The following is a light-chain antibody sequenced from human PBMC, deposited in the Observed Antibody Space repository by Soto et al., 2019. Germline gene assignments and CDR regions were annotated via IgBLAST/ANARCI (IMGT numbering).Light chain of an antibody. CDR3: QQPNSFPPP. CDR2: AAS. CDR1: QGVSW. Sequence: DIQMTQSPSSVSASVGDRVTITCRASQGVSWLAWYQQKPGQAPKLLIYAASSLRSGVPSRFSGSGSGTDFTFTISRLQPEDLATCFCQQPNSFPPPFGQGTKVAI. V-gene: IGKV1-12*01. J-gene: IGKJ2*01.